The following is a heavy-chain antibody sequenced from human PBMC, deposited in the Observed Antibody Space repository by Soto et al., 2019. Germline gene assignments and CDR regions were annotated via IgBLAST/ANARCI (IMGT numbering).Heavy chain of an antibody. CDR1: GGSIRSGGYY. V-gene: IGHV4-31*03. Sequence: QVQLQESGPGLVKPSQTLSLTCTVSGGSIRSGGYYWSWIRQHPGKGLEWIGYIYYSGSTYYKPSHESRVTISADTSKNQFSFKLSFVTAADTAVYYCARDAARDSMDVWGQGTTVIVSS. CDR2: IYYSGST. J-gene: IGHJ6*02. CDR3: ARDAARDSMDV.